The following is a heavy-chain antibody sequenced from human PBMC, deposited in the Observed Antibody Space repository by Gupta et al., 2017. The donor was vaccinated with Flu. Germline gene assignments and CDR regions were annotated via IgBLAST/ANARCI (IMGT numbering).Heavy chain of an antibody. CDR2: LKQDGSDQ. CDR1: SNHW. V-gene: IGHV3-7*01. D-gene: IGHD4-4*01. Sequence: SNHWIGWVRPIPGKGLEWGATLKQDGSDQDYVDSVKGRFTISRDSAKNSLYLQMNGLRVEDTAVYYCARGSHDSKYRCFETWGQGTRVTVSS. CDR3: ARGSHDSKYRCFET. J-gene: IGHJ5*02.